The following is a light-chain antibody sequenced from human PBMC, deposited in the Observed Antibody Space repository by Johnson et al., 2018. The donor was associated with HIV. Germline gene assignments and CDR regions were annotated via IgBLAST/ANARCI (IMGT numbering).Light chain of an antibody. CDR1: SSNIGNNF. CDR3: GSWDSSLSGEV. CDR2: DTS. V-gene: IGLV1-51*01. Sequence: QSVLTQPPSVSAAQGQKVTISCSGSSSNIGNNFVSWYQQLPGTAPKVLIYDTSKRPSGIPDRFSGSKSGTSATLGITGLQTGDEADYYCGSWDSSLSGEVFGTGTRVTVL. J-gene: IGLJ1*01.